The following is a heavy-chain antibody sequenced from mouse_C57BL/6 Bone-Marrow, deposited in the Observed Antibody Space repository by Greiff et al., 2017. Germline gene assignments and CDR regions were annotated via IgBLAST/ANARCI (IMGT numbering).Heavy chain of an antibody. Sequence: EVLLVESGGGLVKPGASLKLSCAASGFTFSSYAMSWVRQTPEKSLEWVATISDGGSYTYYPDNVKDGFTISRDYAKNNLYLQMSHLKSEDTAMYDCARALVTTVSYLDYWGQGTTLTVSS. J-gene: IGHJ2*01. V-gene: IGHV5-4*01. CDR3: ARALVTTVSYLDY. D-gene: IGHD1-1*01. CDR1: GFTFSSYA. CDR2: ISDGGSYT.